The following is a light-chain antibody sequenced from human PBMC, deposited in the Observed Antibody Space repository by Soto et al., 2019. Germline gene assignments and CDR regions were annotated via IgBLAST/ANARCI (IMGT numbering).Light chain of an antibody. J-gene: IGLJ1*01. V-gene: IGLV2-23*02. CDR1: SSDVGRYNL. CDR2: EVS. CDR3: CCYAGSDYV. Sequence: QSVLTQPGSVSGSPGQSLSISCTGASSDVGRYNLVSWYQQHPGKAPKLIISEVSKRPSGVSHRFSGSRSGDTASLTISGLLAEDEADYYCCCYAGSDYVFGTGKKVTVL.